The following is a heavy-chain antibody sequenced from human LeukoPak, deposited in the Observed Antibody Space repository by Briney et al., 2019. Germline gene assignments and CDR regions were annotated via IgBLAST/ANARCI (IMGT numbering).Heavy chain of an antibody. CDR2: IIPILGIA. D-gene: IGHD4-17*01. Sequence: ASVKVSCKASGGTFSSYAISWVRQAPGQGLEWMGRIIPILGIANYAQKFQGRVTITADKSTSTAYMELSSLRSEDTAVYYCAREIGFDYGAPGATFDYWGRGTLVTVSS. J-gene: IGHJ4*02. CDR3: AREIGFDYGAPGATFDY. V-gene: IGHV1-69*04. CDR1: GGTFSSYA.